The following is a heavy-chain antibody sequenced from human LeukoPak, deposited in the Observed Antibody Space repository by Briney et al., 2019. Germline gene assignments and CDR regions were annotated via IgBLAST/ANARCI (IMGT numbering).Heavy chain of an antibody. CDR1: GFTFSRYA. D-gene: IGHD5-18*01. CDR3: AKSMSGYSYGTIDY. V-gene: IGHV3-23*01. Sequence: GGSLRLSCAASGFTFSRYAMSWVRQAPGKGLEWVSAISGSGASTYYADSVKGRFTISRDNSKNTLYLQMNSLRVEDTAVYYCAKSMSGYSYGTIDYWGQGTLVTASS. J-gene: IGHJ4*02. CDR2: ISGSGAST.